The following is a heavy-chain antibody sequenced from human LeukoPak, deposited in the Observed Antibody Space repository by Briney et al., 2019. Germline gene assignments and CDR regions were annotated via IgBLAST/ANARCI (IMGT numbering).Heavy chain of an antibody. Sequence: GGSLRLSCAASGFTFSSYWMSWVRQAPGKGLEWVANIKKDGSEKYYVDSVKGRFTISRDNAKNSLYLQMNSLRAEDTAVYYCARGGYYYDSSGYYYEANYWSQGTLVTVSS. J-gene: IGHJ4*02. V-gene: IGHV3-7*01. D-gene: IGHD3-22*01. CDR3: ARGGYYYDSSGYYYEANY. CDR1: GFTFSSYW. CDR2: IKKDGSEK.